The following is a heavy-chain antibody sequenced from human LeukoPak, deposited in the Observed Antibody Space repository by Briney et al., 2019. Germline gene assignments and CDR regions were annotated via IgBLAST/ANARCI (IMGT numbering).Heavy chain of an antibody. D-gene: IGHD3-10*01. Sequence: ASVKVSCKASGYTFTGYYMHWVRQAPGQGLEWMGWINPNSGGTNYAQKFQGWVTMTRDTSISTAYMELSRLRSDDTAVYYCARSHRITMVRGYYYYYGMDVWGQGTTVTVSS. V-gene: IGHV1-2*04. J-gene: IGHJ6*02. CDR1: GYTFTGYY. CDR2: INPNSGGT. CDR3: ARSHRITMVRGYYYYYGMDV.